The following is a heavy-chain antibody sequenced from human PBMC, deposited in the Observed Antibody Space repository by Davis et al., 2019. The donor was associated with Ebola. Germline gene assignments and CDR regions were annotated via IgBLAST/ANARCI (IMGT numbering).Heavy chain of an antibody. Sequence: GESLKISCAASGFTFSGSAMHWVRQASGKGLEWVGRIRSKANSYATAYAASVKGRFTISRDDSKNTLYLQMNSLRAEDTAVYYCAKDYYDSSGPGGYFDYWGQGTLVTVSS. J-gene: IGHJ4*02. D-gene: IGHD3-22*01. CDR1: GFTFSGSA. CDR2: IRSKANSYAT. CDR3: AKDYYDSSGPGGYFDY. V-gene: IGHV3-73*01.